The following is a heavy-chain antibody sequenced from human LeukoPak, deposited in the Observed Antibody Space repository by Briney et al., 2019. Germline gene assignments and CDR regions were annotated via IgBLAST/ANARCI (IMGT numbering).Heavy chain of an antibody. V-gene: IGHV1-46*01. CDR3: ARDRVSDFWSGYLGLAMDV. J-gene: IGHJ6*03. D-gene: IGHD3-3*01. CDR2: INPSGGST. CDR1: GYTFTSYY. Sequence: ASVKVSCKASGYTFTSYYMHWVRQAPGQGLEWMGIINPSGGSTSYAQKFQGRVTMTRDMSTSTVYMELSSLRSEDTAVYYCARDRVSDFWSGYLGLAMDVWGKGTTVTVSS.